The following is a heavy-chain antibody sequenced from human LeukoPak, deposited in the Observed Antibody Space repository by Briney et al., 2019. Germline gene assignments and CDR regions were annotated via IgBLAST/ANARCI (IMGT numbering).Heavy chain of an antibody. CDR2: IYSGGST. V-gene: IGHV3-53*01. D-gene: IGHD5-24*01. CDR3: VSRRDGSYFDY. CDR1: GFTVSSNY. Sequence: GGSLRLSCAASGFTVSSNYMSWVRQAPGKGLEWVSVIYSGGSTYYADSVKGRFTISRDNSKNTLYLQMNSLRAEDTAVYYCVSRRDGSYFDYWGQGTLVTVSS. J-gene: IGHJ4*02.